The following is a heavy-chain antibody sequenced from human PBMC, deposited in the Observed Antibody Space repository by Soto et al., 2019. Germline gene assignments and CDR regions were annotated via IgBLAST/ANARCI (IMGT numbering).Heavy chain of an antibody. J-gene: IGHJ4*02. D-gene: IGHD3-16*01. CDR1: GVSITSHY. Sequence: QVQLQESGPGLVKPSETLSLTCTVSGVSITSHYWTWIRQPPGKGLEWIGNIHYSGSTNYSPSLKGRVIISVDTSENQSSLKLSSVTTVDTAVYYCTVGGAGHPFDYWGQGTLVTVSS. V-gene: IGHV4-59*11. CDR3: TVGGAGHPFDY. CDR2: IHYSGST.